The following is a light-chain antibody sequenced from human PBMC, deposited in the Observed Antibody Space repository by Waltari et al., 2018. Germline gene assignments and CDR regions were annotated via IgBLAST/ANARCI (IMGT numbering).Light chain of an antibody. CDR1: SSDVGGYNY. Sequence: QSALTQPASVSGSPGQSITISCTGTSSDVGGYNYVSSYQQYPGKAPKLMIYDVSKRPSGVSNRFSGSKSGNTASLTISGLQAEDEADYYCCSYAGSSTHVLFGGGTKLTVL. CDR2: DVS. J-gene: IGLJ2*01. CDR3: CSYAGSSTHVL. V-gene: IGLV2-23*02.